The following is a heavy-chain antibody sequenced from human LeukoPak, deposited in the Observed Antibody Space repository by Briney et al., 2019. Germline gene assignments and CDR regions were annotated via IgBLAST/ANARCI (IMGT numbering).Heavy chain of an antibody. Sequence: PGGSLRLSCAASGFTFSNAWMSWVRQAPGKGLEWVGRINSKTDGGTTDYAAPVKGRFTISRDDSKNTLYLQMNSLKTEDTAVYYCTTDRPLYCSSTSCYIPWGNYFDYWGQGTLVTVSS. CDR2: INSKTDGGTT. V-gene: IGHV3-15*01. CDR1: GFTFSNAW. CDR3: TTDRPLYCSSTSCYIPWGNYFDY. D-gene: IGHD2-2*02. J-gene: IGHJ4*02.